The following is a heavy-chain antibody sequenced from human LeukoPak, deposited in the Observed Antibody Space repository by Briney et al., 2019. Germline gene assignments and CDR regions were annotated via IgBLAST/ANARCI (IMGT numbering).Heavy chain of an antibody. CDR3: ARDGGAYCGGDCYFADDY. Sequence: GASVKVSCKASGYTFTGYYMHWVRQAPGQGLEWMRWINPNSGGTDYAQKFQGRVTMTRDTSISTAYIELSRLRSDDTAVYYCARDGGAYCGGDCYFADDYWGQGTLVTVSS. CDR2: INPNSGGT. V-gene: IGHV1-2*02. J-gene: IGHJ4*02. CDR1: GYTFTGYY. D-gene: IGHD2-21*02.